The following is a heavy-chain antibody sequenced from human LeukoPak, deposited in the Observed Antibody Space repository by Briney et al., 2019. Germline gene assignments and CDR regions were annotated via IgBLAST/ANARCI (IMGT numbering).Heavy chain of an antibody. J-gene: IGHJ4*02. D-gene: IGHD3-22*01. V-gene: IGHV4-59*08. CDR1: GGSISSYY. CDR3: ARIRLRDYYDSSGYPPYYFDY. Sequence: PSETPSLTCTVSGGSISSYYWSWIRQPPGKGLEWIGYIYYSGSTNYNPFLKSRVTISVDTSKNQFSLKLSSVTAADTAVYYCARIRLRDYYDSSGYPPYYFDYWGQGTLVTVSS. CDR2: IYYSGST.